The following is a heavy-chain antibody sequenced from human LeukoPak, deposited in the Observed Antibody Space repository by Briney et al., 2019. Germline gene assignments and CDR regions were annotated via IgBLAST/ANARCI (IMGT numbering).Heavy chain of an antibody. CDR3: ARVDMYYDFWSGYQDGNWFDP. CDR1: GGSFSGYY. D-gene: IGHD3-3*01. J-gene: IGHJ5*02. Sequence: SEPLSLTCAVYGGSFSGYYWSWIRQPPGKGLEWIGEINHSGSTNYDPSLKSLVTISVDTSKNQFSLKLSSVTAADTAVYYCARVDMYYDFWSGYQDGNWFDPWGQGTLVTVSS. CDR2: INHSGST. V-gene: IGHV4-34*01.